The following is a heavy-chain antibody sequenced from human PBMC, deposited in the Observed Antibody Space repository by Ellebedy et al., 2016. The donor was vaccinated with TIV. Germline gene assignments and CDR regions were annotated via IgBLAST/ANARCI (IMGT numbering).Heavy chain of an antibody. CDR1: GGSISPYY. Sequence: GSLRLSXTVSGGSISPYYWNWIRQSPGKGLEWIGYVSYSGYISYNPSLKSRVTISIDSSENQFSLKLTSMTAADTAFYYCARKYSGFDYWGRGTLVTVSS. CDR3: ARKYSGFDY. D-gene: IGHD1-26*01. V-gene: IGHV4-59*08. J-gene: IGHJ4*02. CDR2: VSYSGYI.